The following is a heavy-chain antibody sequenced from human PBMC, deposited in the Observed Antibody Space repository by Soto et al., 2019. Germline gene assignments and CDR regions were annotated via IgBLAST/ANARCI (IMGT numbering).Heavy chain of an antibody. CDR1: GGSINNYY. J-gene: IGHJ2*01. D-gene: IGHD4-17*01. V-gene: IGHV4-59*01. Sequence: QVQLQESGPGLVKPSETLSLTCNVSGGSINNYYWSWIRQPPGKGLEWIGYIYETGITNYNPSLNSRVTIAVDTSKNQFALRLRSVTAADTAVYYCARGGTVPRWYFDLWGRATLVTVSS. CDR2: IYETGIT. CDR3: ARGGTVPRWYFDL.